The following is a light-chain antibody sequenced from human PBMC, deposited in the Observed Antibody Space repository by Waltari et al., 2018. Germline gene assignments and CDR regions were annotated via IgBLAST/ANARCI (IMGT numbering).Light chain of an antibody. V-gene: IGLV1-47*01. J-gene: IGLJ3*02. CDR1: SNIGSNY. CDR3: AAWDDSLSGLV. Sequence: SNIGSNYVYWYQQFPGTAPKLLIFKNNQRPSGVPDRFSDSKSGTSASLAINGLRSEDEADYYCAAWDDSLSGLVLGGGTKVTVL. CDR2: KNN.